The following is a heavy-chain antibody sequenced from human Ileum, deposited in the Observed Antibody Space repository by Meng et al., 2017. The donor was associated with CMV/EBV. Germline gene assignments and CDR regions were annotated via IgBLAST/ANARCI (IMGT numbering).Heavy chain of an antibody. CDR1: FTFGKFI. CDR2: VTRRGETT. V-gene: IGHV3-23*01. CDR3: TKDQGSGSFYHWYFDL. D-gene: IGHD3-10*01. Sequence: FTFGKFIMGWVRQTPGKGLEWVSTVTRRGETTYYADSVKGRFTISRDNSRNTLSLQMDSLRAEDTALYFCTKDQGSGSFYHWYFDLWGRGTLVTVSS. J-gene: IGHJ2*01.